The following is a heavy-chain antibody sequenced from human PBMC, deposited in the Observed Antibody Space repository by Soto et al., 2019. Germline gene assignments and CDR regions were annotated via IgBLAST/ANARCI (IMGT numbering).Heavy chain of an antibody. D-gene: IGHD2-21*02. V-gene: IGHV4-39*01. CDR2: IYYSGRT. J-gene: IGHJ4*02. CDR1: GESSISSYYY. Sequence: PSKALSRKSVDSGESSISSYYYWGWIRQPPGKGLEWIGSIYYSGRTYYNPSFKSRVTISIDTSKNQFSLKLSSVTATDTAVYYCARQRTTVVTQAYFDLWGQGGLVSGSS. CDR3: ARQRTTVVTQAYFDL.